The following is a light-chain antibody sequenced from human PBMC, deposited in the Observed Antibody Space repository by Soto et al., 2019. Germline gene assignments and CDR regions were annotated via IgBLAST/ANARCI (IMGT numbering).Light chain of an antibody. Sequence: EIVLTQSPGTLFLSPGERATLSCRACQSVSSSYLAWYQQKPGQAPRLLIYGASSRATGIPDRFSGSGSETDFTLTISRLEPEDFAVYYCQHYGSSPETFGQGTKVDIK. CDR3: QHYGSSPET. CDR1: QSVSSSY. J-gene: IGKJ2*01. V-gene: IGKV3-20*01. CDR2: GAS.